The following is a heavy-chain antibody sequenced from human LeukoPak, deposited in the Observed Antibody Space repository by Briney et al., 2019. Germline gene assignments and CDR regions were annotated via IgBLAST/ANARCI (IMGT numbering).Heavy chain of an antibody. CDR3: AREGSGSSQGYAFDI. CDR1: GFTFSNYW. Sequence: PGGSLRLSCAASGFTFSNYWMHWVRQAPGKGLVWVSRISTDGSSTTYADSVKGRFTISRDNAKNSLYLQMNSLRAEDTAVYYCAREGSGSSQGYAFDIWGQGTMVTVSS. CDR2: ISTDGSST. V-gene: IGHV3-74*03. J-gene: IGHJ3*02. D-gene: IGHD1-26*01.